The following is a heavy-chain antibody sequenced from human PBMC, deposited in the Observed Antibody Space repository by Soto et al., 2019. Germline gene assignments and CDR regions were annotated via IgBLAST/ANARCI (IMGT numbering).Heavy chain of an antibody. V-gene: IGHV4-34*01. J-gene: IGHJ5*02. CDR1: GGSFSGYY. CDR2: INHSGST. D-gene: IGHD3-10*01. CDR3: ARGIMVRGVIVSHWFDP. Sequence: SETLSLTCAVYGGSFSGYYWSWIRQPPGKGLEWIGEINHSGSTNYNPSLKSRVTISVDTSKNQFSLKLSSVTAADTAVYYCARGIMVRGVIVSHWFDPWGQGTLVTVSS.